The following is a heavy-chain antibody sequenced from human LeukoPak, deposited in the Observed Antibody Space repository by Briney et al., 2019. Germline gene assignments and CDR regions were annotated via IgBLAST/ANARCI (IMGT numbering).Heavy chain of an antibody. D-gene: IGHD1-26*01. V-gene: IGHV4-59*01. CDR1: GGSISSYY. Sequence: SETLSLTCTVSGGSISSYYWSWIRQPPGKGLEWLGYVHYSGNTDYNPSLKSRVTMSLHTSENQFSLKLSSVTAADTAVYYCARNIVGPRQVDYWGQGTLVTVSS. CDR2: VHYSGNT. CDR3: ARNIVGPRQVDY. J-gene: IGHJ4*02.